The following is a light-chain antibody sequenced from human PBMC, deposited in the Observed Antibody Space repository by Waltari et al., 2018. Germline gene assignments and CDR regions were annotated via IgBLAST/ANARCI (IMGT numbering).Light chain of an antibody. CDR3: QQYYSTPAP. Sequence: DIVMTQSSDSLAVSLGEQATIDCKSSQNVVLSVNNKNYLAGYQHKSGQPPKLLFYWASTRESGVPYRFSASEAGTSFTLSISSLRAEDVSVYYGQQYYSTPAPFGQGTKVEIK. J-gene: IGKJ1*01. V-gene: IGKV4-1*01. CDR2: WAS. CDR1: QNVVLSVNNKNY.